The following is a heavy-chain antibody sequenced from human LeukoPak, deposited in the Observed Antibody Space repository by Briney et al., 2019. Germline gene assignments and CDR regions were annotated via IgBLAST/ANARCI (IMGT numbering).Heavy chain of an antibody. Sequence: PGGSLRLSCAASGFTVSSDYMSWVHQAPGKGLEWVSAISGSGASTYYADSVKGRFTISRDNSKNTLYLQMNSLRAEDTALYYCAKVHSSGWYGNGMDVWGQGTTVTVSS. CDR2: ISGSGAST. J-gene: IGHJ6*02. D-gene: IGHD6-19*01. V-gene: IGHV3-23*01. CDR1: GFTVSSDY. CDR3: AKVHSSGWYGNGMDV.